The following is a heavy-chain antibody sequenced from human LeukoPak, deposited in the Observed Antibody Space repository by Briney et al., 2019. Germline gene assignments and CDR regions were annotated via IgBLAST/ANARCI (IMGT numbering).Heavy chain of an antibody. Sequence: PSETLSLTCIVSGGSISSNTYYWGWIRQPPGKGLEWIASIYYSGSTYYNPSLKSRVTISVDTSKNQFSLKLNSVTAADTAVYYCATFYSGASCYGGNWGQGTLVTVSS. CDR1: GGSISSNTYY. J-gene: IGHJ4*02. CDR2: IYYSGST. D-gene: IGHD2-15*01. V-gene: IGHV4-39*01. CDR3: ATFYSGASCYGGN.